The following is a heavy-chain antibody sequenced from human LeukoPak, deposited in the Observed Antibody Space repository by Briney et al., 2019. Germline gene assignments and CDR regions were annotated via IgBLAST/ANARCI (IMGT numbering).Heavy chain of an antibody. Sequence: GGSLILSCAASGFTFSSYEMNWVRQAPGKGLEWVSYISSSGSTIYYADSVKGRFTISRDNAKNSLYLQMNSLRAEDTAVYYCASKKTTTYYYDSSGLDYWGQGTLVTVSS. CDR2: ISSSGSTI. CDR1: GFTFSSYE. J-gene: IGHJ4*02. D-gene: IGHD3-22*01. CDR3: ASKKTTTYYYDSSGLDY. V-gene: IGHV3-48*03.